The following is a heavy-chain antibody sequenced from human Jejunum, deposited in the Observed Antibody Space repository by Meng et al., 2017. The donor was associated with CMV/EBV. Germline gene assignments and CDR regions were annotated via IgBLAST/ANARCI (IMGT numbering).Heavy chain of an antibody. J-gene: IGHJ4*02. D-gene: IGHD3-3*01. CDR3: ARGGDGVQHFLEWLLFDY. CDR1: TFSKYD. V-gene: IGHV1-69*05. CDR2: SMPFFGTV. Sequence: TFSKYDFSWVRQAPGQGLEWMGGSMPFFGTVNYARKFQGRVTITTEESTSTVYMELSSLRSEDTAVYYCARGGDGVQHFLEWLLFDYWGQGTLVTVSS.